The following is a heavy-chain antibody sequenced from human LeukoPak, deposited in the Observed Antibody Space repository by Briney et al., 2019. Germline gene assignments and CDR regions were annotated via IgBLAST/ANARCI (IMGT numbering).Heavy chain of an antibody. CDR3: ARWAETMKAFDV. J-gene: IGHJ3*01. D-gene: IGHD1/OR15-1a*01. CDR1: DDSISTYY. CDR2: THYNGNT. Sequence: PSETLSLTCSVSDDSISTYYWNCIRQPPGKPLEWIGYTHYNGNTNYNPSLKSRVTTSVDTSKNQFSLKLSSVTAADTAVYYCARWAETMKAFDVWGHGTSVIVSS. V-gene: IGHV4-59*08.